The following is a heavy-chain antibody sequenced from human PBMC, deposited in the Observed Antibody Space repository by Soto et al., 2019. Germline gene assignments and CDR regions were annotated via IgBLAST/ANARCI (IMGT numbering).Heavy chain of an antibody. CDR3: STDIGFYGLDV. CDR1: GLSFTNAW. D-gene: IGHD3-10*01. CDR2: IKSKTDGGTT. J-gene: IGHJ6*02. V-gene: IGHV3-15*01. Sequence: EVQLVESGGGLVKPGESLRLSCAASGLSFTNAWMSWVRQAPGKGLEWVGRIKSKTDGGTTDYAAPVKGRFTISRDDSQNTLYLQMNSIRTEDTARYYCSTDIGFYGLDVWGQGTTVTVSS.